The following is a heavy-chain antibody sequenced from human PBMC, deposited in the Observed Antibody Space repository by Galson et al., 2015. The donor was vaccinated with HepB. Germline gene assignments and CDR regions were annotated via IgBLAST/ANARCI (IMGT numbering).Heavy chain of an antibody. Sequence: SLRLSCAASGFTFSSYWMNWVRQAPGKGLEWVAHINQDGSSKYYVDSVKGRFTISRDNAKDSVYLQLDSLRAEDTAVYYCARRIRLVRGIITKPDYYYGMDGWGQGTTVTVAS. CDR2: INQDGSSK. CDR3: ARRIRLVRGIITKPDYYYGMDG. CDR1: GFTFSSYW. V-gene: IGHV3-7*03. J-gene: IGHJ6*02. D-gene: IGHD3-10*01.